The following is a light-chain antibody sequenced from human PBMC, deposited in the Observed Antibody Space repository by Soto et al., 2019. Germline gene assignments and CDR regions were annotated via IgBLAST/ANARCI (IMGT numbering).Light chain of an antibody. Sequence: EIVLTQSPATLPLSPGERATLSCRASQSVSSYLAWYQQKPGQAPRLLIYDASNRPTGIPGRFSGSGSGTDFTLTISSLESEDFAIYYCQQRSNWPLTFGGGTKVEIK. CDR2: DAS. V-gene: IGKV3-11*01. CDR3: QQRSNWPLT. J-gene: IGKJ4*01. CDR1: QSVSSY.